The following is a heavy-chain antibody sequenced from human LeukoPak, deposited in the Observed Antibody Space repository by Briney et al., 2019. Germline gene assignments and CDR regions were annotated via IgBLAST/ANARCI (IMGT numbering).Heavy chain of an antibody. D-gene: IGHD4-23*01. CDR1: GYRFTSDG. J-gene: IGHJ4*02. Sequence: GASVKVSCKASGYRFTSDGIAWVRQAPGQGLEWMGRISVNSGYTNYAQKVQGRVTMTADTSTSTVYMELRSLRSDDTAIYYCARSREVTVSGPQFDYWGQGTLVTVSS. CDR2: ISVNSGYT. V-gene: IGHV1-18*01. CDR3: ARSREVTVSGPQFDY.